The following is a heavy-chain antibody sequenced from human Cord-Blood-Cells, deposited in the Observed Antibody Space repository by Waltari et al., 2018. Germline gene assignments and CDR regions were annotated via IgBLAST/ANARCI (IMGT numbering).Heavy chain of an antibody. J-gene: IGHJ3*02. Sequence: QLQLQESGPGLVKPSETLSLTCTVSGGSISSSSYSWGRSRQPPGKGLEWLGSIYYSGSTYYNPSLKSRVTISVDTSKNQFSLKLSSVTAADTAVYYCASSTGDDAFDIWGQGTMVTVSS. V-gene: IGHV4-39*01. D-gene: IGHD7-27*01. CDR3: ASSTGDDAFDI. CDR1: GGSISSSSYS. CDR2: IYYSGST.